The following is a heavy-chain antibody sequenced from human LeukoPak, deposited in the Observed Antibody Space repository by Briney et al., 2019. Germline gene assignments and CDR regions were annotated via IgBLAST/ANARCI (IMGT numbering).Heavy chain of an antibody. CDR1: GFMFSDFA. V-gene: IGHV3-64*04. Sequence: GGSLRLSCSASGFMFSDFAMYWVRHGPGKGLEFVSRISDNGVNTYYSDSVKGRFTISRDNSKNTLYLQMNSLRAEDTAVYYCAKGNEMVAAAGTDYWGQGTLVTVSS. J-gene: IGHJ4*02. D-gene: IGHD6-13*01. CDR2: ISDNGVNT. CDR3: AKGNEMVAAAGTDY.